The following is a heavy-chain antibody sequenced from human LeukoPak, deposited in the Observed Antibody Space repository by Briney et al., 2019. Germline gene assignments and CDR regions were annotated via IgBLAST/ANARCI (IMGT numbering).Heavy chain of an antibody. CDR3: ARQKLGADY. D-gene: IGHD4-23*01. Sequence: GESLQISCQGSGDNLTNYWIGWVRQMPGKGLEWMGIIYPRDSDTRYSPSFQGQVAISADKSISTAYLQWSSLKASDTAIYYCARQKLGADYWGQGTLVTVSS. J-gene: IGHJ4*02. CDR1: GDNLTNYW. V-gene: IGHV5-51*01. CDR2: IYPRDSDT.